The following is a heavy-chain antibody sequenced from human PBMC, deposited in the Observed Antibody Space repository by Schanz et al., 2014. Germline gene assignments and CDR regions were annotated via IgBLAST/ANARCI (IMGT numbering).Heavy chain of an antibody. V-gene: IGHV3-21*02. J-gene: IGHJ6*02. CDR3: ARVELSVYYYAMDV. D-gene: IGHD2-15*01. CDR1: FFPFLLSH. CDR2: ISPSSSYI. Sequence: EVQLVESGGRLVRPGSSLSLSFSSSFFPFLLSHINWVRQAPGKGLEYISSISPSSSYIYYADSVKGRFTISRDNAKNSLYLQMNSLRAEDAAVYYCARVELSVYYYAMDVWGQGTTVTVSS.